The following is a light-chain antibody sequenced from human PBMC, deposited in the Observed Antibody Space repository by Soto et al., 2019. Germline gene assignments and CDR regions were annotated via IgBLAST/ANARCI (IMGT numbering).Light chain of an antibody. J-gene: IGKJ4*01. CDR1: QGIGDT. CDR2: DTS. Sequence: VRMQSHESVSVAPGEGAILSCRASQGIGDTLAWYQHKPGQTPRLLIYDTSTRATGVPARFSGSRSGTEFTLTINSLQSEDFAVYYCQRYNNWPLTFGGGTKVDI. CDR3: QRYNNWPLT. V-gene: IGKV3-15*01.